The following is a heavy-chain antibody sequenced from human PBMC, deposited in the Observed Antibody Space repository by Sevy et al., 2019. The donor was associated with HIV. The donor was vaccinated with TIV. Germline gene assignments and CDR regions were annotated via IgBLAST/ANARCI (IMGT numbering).Heavy chain of an antibody. V-gene: IGHV3-30*02. CDR1: RFSFNGYA. CDR3: ARGTPAFCTGGVCFNWFDP. J-gene: IGHJ5*02. D-gene: IGHD2-8*02. CDR2: IRFDGSNK. Sequence: GGSLRLSCAASRFSFNGYAMHWVRQAPGKGLEWVAFIRFDGSNKYYADSLKGRFTISRDDSKNTLYLQMNSLRAEDTALYYCARGTPAFCTGGVCFNWFDPWGQGTLVTISS.